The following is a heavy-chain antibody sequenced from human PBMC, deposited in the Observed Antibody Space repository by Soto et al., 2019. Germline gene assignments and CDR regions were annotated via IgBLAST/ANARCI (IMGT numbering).Heavy chain of an antibody. CDR3: ATSYGNAWYTY. J-gene: IGHJ4*02. D-gene: IGHD6-13*01. CDR2: ISYSGST. CDR1: GGTISSYY. V-gene: IGHV4-59*01. Sequence: PSETLSLTCTVSGGTISSYYWSWIRQPPGKGLEWIGNISYSGSTNYNPSLKSRVIISLDTSKNQFSLKLTSVTAEDTAVYYCATSYGNAWYTYWGQGTQVTISS.